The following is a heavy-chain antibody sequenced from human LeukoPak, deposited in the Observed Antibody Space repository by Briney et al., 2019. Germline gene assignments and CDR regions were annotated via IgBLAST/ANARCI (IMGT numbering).Heavy chain of an antibody. CDR1: GYTFSSYD. CDR2: MSLNSGNT. D-gene: IGHD2-2*01. J-gene: IGHJ1*01. Sequence: ASVKVSCKASGYTFSSYDINWVRQATGQGLEWIGYMSLNSGNTGYAQNFEGRVTLTTSNSINTVYMELRSLTSEDTAVYYCAGCSSSSCYDYFHHWGQGTPVTVSS. V-gene: IGHV1-8*01. CDR3: AGCSSSSCYDYFHH.